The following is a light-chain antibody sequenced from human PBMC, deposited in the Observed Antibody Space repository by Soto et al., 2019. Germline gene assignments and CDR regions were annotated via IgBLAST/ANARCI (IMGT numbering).Light chain of an antibody. V-gene: IGKV1-33*01. Sequence: DIQMTQSPSSLSASVGDRVTITCQASQDISNYLNWYQQKPGKAPKLLIYDASNLETGDPSRFSGSGSGTDFTLTISSLQPEDIATYYCQQYDNLPPKLTFGGGTKVEIK. CDR3: QQYDNLPPKLT. CDR2: DAS. J-gene: IGKJ4*01. CDR1: QDISNY.